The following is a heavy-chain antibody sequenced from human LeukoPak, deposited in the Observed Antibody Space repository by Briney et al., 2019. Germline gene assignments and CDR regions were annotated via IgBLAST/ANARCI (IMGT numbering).Heavy chain of an antibody. J-gene: IGHJ4*02. Sequence: GGSLRLSCAASGFTFSSYSMNWVRQAPGKGLEWVSYISSSSTIYYADSVKGRFTISRDNAKNSLYLQMNSLSDEDTAVYYCASSIWGFGIYYFDYWGQGTLVTVSS. CDR2: ISSSSTI. CDR3: ASSIWGFGIYYFDY. CDR1: GFTFSSYS. D-gene: IGHD3-10*01. V-gene: IGHV3-48*02.